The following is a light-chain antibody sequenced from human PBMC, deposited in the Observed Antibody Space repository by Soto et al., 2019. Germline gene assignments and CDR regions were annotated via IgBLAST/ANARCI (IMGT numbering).Light chain of an antibody. CDR2: KAS. CDR3: QQYYDWPIT. J-gene: IGKJ5*01. V-gene: IGKV1-5*03. CDR1: QSISSW. Sequence: DIQMTQSPSTLSASVGDRVTITCRASQSISSWLAWYQQKPGKAPKLLIYKASTLKSGVPSRFSGSGSGTDFTLTISSLQPEDFAVYYCQQYYDWPITFGQGTRLEIK.